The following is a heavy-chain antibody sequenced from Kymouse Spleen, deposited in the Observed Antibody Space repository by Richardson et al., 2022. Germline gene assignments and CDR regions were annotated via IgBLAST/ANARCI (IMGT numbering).Heavy chain of an antibody. V-gene: IGHV4-34*01. J-gene: IGHJ4*02. CDR1: GGSFSGYY. D-gene: IGHD6-19*01. Sequence: QVQLQQWGAGLLKPSETLSLTCAVYGGSFSGYYWSWIRQPPGKGLEWIGEINHSGSTNYNPSLKSRVTISVDTSKNQFSLKLSSVTAADTAVYYCASIAVAGTVDYWGQGTLVTVSS. CDR3: ASIAVAGTVDY. CDR2: INHSGST.